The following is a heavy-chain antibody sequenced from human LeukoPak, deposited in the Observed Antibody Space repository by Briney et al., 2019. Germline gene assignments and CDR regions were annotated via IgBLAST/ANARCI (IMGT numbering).Heavy chain of an antibody. CDR1: GDSISSGSYY. V-gene: IGHV4-61*02. Sequence: PSETLSLTCTVSGDSISSGSYYWSWIRQPAGKGLEWIDRIYTSGSTNYHPSLKSRVTISVASSKNQFSLKLSSVTAADTAVYYCARSLYRYGADASDIWGQGTMVTVSS. J-gene: IGHJ3*02. CDR2: IYTSGST. D-gene: IGHD5-18*01. CDR3: ARSLYRYGADASDI.